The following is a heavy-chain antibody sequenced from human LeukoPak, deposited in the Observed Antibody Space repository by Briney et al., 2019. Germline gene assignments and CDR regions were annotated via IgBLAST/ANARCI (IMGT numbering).Heavy chain of an antibody. CDR2: IRSKAYGGTT. J-gene: IGHJ3*02. D-gene: IGHD6-19*01. CDR1: GFTFGDYA. CDR3: TRGTVAGNTGFAFDI. Sequence: PGGSLRLSCTASGFTFGDYAMSWFRQAPGKGLEWVGFIRSKAYGGTTEYAASVKGRFTISRGDSKSIAYLQMNSLKTEDTAVYYCTRGTVAGNTGFAFDIWGQGTMVTVSS. V-gene: IGHV3-49*03.